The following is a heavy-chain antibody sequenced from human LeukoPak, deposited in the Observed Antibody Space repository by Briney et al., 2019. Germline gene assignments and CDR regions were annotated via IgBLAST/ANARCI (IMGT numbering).Heavy chain of an antibody. D-gene: IGHD5-18*01. V-gene: IGHV4-59*08. CDR1: GGSISSYY. J-gene: IGHJ4*02. Sequence: PSETLSLTCTVSGGSISSYYWSWIRQPPGKGLEWNGYIYYSGSTNYNPSLKSRVTISVDTSKNQFSLKLSSVTAADTAVYYCARHMGLGYSYGYPYFDYWGQGTLVTVSS. CDR2: IYYSGST. CDR3: ARHMGLGYSYGYPYFDY.